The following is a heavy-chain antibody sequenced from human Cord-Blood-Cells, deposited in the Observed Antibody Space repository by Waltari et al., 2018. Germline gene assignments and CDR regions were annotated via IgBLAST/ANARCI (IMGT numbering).Heavy chain of an antibody. Sequence: EVQLVESGGGLVQPGGSMRLSCAAFGLTFSSYELYWVRQAQGKGLEWFSYISSSGSTIYYADSVKGRFTISRDNAKNSLYLQMNSPRAEDTAVYYCARDGVLLWFGELFDYWGQGTLVTVST. J-gene: IGHJ4*02. CDR3: ARDGVLLWFGELFDY. CDR2: ISSSGSTI. V-gene: IGHV3-48*03. CDR1: GLTFSSYE. D-gene: IGHD3-10*01.